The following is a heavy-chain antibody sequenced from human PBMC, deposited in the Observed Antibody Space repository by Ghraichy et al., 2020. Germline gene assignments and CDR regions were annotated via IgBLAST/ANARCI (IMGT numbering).Heavy chain of an antibody. Sequence: GGSLRLSCAASGFTFSNAWMSWVRQAPGKGLEWVGRIKSKTDGGTTDYAAPVKGRFTISRDDSKNTLYLQMNSLKTEDTAVYYCTTDRGEVVDGMDVWGQGTTVTVSS. D-gene: IGHD2-2*01. V-gene: IGHV3-15*01. CDR1: GFTFSNAW. CDR3: TTDRGEVVDGMDV. CDR2: IKSKTDGGTT. J-gene: IGHJ6*02.